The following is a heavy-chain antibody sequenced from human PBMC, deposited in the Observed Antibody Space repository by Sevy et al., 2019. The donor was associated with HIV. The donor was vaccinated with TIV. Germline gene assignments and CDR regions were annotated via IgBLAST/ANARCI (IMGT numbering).Heavy chain of an antibody. CDR1: GGSIRTSGDY. J-gene: IGHJ6*02. CDR3: ARPGDSSALRGGYQYTVAI. CDR2: VYYSGRT. V-gene: IGHV4-39*01. Sequence: ETLSLTCTVSGGSIRTSGDYWGRIRQSPGKGLEWIGSVYYSGRTHYNSSLRGRVTRSVDTSKNQFSLRLRSVTAADTAVYYCARPGDSSALRGGYQYTVAIWGQGTTVTVSS. D-gene: IGHD6-19*01.